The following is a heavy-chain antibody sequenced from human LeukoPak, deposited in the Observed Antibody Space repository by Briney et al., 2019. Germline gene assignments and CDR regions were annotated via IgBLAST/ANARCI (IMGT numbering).Heavy chain of an antibody. Sequence: SETLSLTCTVSGGSIGLYYWSWIRQPPGKGLEWIGYIYCSGSTNYNPSLKSRVSISIDTSKNQFSLKLSSVTAADTAVYYCARHAGGWAFDIWGQGTMVTVSS. CDR1: GGSIGLYY. V-gene: IGHV4-59*08. J-gene: IGHJ3*02. CDR2: IYCSGST. D-gene: IGHD2-15*01. CDR3: ARHAGGWAFDI.